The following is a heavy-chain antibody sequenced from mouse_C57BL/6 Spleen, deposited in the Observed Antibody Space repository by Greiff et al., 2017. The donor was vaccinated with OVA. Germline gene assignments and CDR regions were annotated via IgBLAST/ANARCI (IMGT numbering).Heavy chain of an antibody. Sequence: DVQLQESGPGLVKPSQSLSLTCSVTGYSITSGYYWNWIRQFPGNKLEWMGYISYDGSNNYNPSLKNRISITRDTSKNQFFLKLNSVTTEDTATYYCARVYDYQTYYAMDYWGQGTSVTVSS. V-gene: IGHV3-6*01. J-gene: IGHJ4*01. CDR1: GYSITSGYY. D-gene: IGHD2-4*01. CDR2: ISYDGSN. CDR3: ARVYDYQTYYAMDY.